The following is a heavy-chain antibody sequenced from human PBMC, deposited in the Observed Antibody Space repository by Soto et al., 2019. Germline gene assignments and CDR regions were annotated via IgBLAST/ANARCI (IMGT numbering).Heavy chain of an antibody. Sequence: EVQLVESGGGLVQPGGSLRLSCAASGFTFSSYEMNWVRQAPGKGLEWVSYISSSGSTIYYADSVKGRFTISRDNAKNSLYLQMNSLRAEDTAVYYCARGVSSSWYSRYFDYWGQGTLVTVSS. CDR3: ARGVSSSWYSRYFDY. CDR1: GFTFSSYE. CDR2: ISSSGSTI. V-gene: IGHV3-48*03. D-gene: IGHD6-13*01. J-gene: IGHJ4*02.